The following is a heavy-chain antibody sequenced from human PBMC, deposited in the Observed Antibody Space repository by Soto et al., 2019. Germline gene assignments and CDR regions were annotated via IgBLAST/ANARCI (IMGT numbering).Heavy chain of an antibody. CDR1: GYTLTELS. V-gene: IGHV1-24*01. D-gene: IGHD3-10*01. CDR2: FDPEDGET. Sequence: GASVKVSCKVSGYTLTELSMHWVRQAPGKGLEWKGGFDPEDGETIYAQKFQGRVTMTRSTSMSTAYMELNSLTSEDTAVYYCARGLDSYGSGRRELNYWGQGTPVTVSS. CDR3: ARGLDSYGSGRRELNY. J-gene: IGHJ4*02.